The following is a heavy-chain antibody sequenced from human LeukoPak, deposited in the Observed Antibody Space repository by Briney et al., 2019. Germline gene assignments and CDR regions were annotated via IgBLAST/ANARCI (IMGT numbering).Heavy chain of an antibody. D-gene: IGHD1-26*01. V-gene: IGHV1-69*04. J-gene: IGHJ4*02. CDR1: GGTFSSYA. CDR3: ARVMVVGATRPPDY. CDR2: IIPILGIA. Sequence: GASVKVSCKASGGTFSSYAISWVRQAPGQGLEWMGRIIPILGIANYAQKFQGRVTITADKSTSTAYMELSSLRSEDTAVYYCARVMVVGATRPPDYWGQGTLVTVSS.